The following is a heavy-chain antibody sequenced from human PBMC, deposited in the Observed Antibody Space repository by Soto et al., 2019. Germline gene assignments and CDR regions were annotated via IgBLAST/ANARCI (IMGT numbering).Heavy chain of an antibody. CDR3: AKGRGQWLVLVWAYYYGMDV. CDR2: ISYDGSNK. J-gene: IGHJ6*02. D-gene: IGHD6-19*01. CDR1: GFTFSSYG. V-gene: IGHV3-30*18. Sequence: QVQLVESGGGVVQPGRSLRLSCAASGFTFSSYGMHWVRQAPGKGLEWVAVISYDGSNKYYADSVKGRFTISRDNSKNTLYLQMNSLRAEDTAVYYCAKGRGQWLVLVWAYYYGMDVWGQGTTVTVSS.